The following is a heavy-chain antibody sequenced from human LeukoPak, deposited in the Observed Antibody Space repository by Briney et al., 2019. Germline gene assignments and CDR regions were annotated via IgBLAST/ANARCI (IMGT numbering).Heavy chain of an antibody. CDR2: IIPIFGTA. Sequence: SVKVSCKASGGTFSSYAISWVRQAPGQGLEWMGGIIPIFGTANSAQKFQGRVTITADESTSTAYMELSSLRSEDTAVYYCARVFSGQAYFDYWGQGTLVTVSS. CDR1: GGTFSSYA. J-gene: IGHJ4*02. D-gene: IGHD2/OR15-2a*01. V-gene: IGHV1-69*01. CDR3: ARVFSGQAYFDY.